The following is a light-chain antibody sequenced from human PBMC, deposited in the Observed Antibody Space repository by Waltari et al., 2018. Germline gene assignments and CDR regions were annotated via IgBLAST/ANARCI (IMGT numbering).Light chain of an antibody. J-gene: IGLJ2*01. V-gene: IGLV2-14*03. CDR1: SIALGHYLF. CDR2: DFS. CDR3: SSYSGTNTRVI. Sequence: QSALPQPASVSGSPVQSIIIPCTGTSIALGHYLFVSWYQQHPGKAPKMMIYDFSHRPSGVSNRLSGSKYGNTASLIISGLQSEDEGDYYCSSYSGTNTRVIFGGGTKLTVL.